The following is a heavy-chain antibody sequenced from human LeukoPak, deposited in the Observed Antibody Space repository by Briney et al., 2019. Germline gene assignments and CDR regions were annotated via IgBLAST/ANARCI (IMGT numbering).Heavy chain of an antibody. CDR1: GASISSSSYY. J-gene: IGHJ3*02. CDR2: IYYSGTT. Sequence: SETLSLTCTVSGASISSSSYYWAWIRQPPGKGLEWIGSIYYSGTTYYNPSLKSRVTISVDTSKNQFSLKLSSVTAADTAVYYCARHGYYDSSGYYGDAFDIWGQGTMVTVSS. V-gene: IGHV4-39*01. D-gene: IGHD3-22*01. CDR3: ARHGYYDSSGYYGDAFDI.